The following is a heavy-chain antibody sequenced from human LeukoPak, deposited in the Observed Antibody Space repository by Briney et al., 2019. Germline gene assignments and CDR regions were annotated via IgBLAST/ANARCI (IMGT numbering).Heavy chain of an antibody. Sequence: GGSLRLSCAASGFTFSSYAMSWVRQAPGKGLEWVSAISGSGGSTYYADSVKGRFTISRDNAKNTLYLQMNSLRVEDTGVYYCVRGKLVNAVGHFDNWGQGTLVTVSS. CDR1: GFTFSSYA. V-gene: IGHV3-23*01. J-gene: IGHJ4*02. CDR2: ISGSGGST. D-gene: IGHD4-23*01. CDR3: VRGKLVNAVGHFDN.